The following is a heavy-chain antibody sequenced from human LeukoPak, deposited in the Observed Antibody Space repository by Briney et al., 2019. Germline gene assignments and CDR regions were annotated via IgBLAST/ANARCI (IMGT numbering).Heavy chain of an antibody. CDR3: TRRVAVTGTPKAYFDY. J-gene: IGHJ4*02. V-gene: IGHV4-59*08. Sequence: SETLSLTCSVSGGSISGSYWSWIRHPPGQELEWIGYVYYSENTKYNPSLESRVTISLDTSKNQFSLKLNSVTTADTAVYFCTRRVAVTGTPKAYFDYWGQGILVTVSS. CDR1: GGSISGSY. CDR2: VYYSENT. D-gene: IGHD6-19*01.